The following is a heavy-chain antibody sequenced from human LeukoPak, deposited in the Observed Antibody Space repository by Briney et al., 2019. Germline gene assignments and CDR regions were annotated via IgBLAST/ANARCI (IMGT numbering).Heavy chain of an antibody. V-gene: IGHV4-4*07. CDR2: IYNSAST. D-gene: IGHD3-10*01. J-gene: IGHJ5*02. CDR1: GGSISSYY. Sequence: SETLSHTCTVSGGSISSYYWSWIRQPAGKGLEWIGRIYNSASTNYNPSLKSRVTMSLDTSKNQFYLKLSPVTAADTAVYYCARDGTLGYYGSGSYYINWFDPWGQGTLVTVSS. CDR3: ARDGTLGYYGSGSYYINWFDP.